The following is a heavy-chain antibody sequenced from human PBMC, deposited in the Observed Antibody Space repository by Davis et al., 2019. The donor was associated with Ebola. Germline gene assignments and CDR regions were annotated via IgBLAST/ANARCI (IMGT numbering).Heavy chain of an antibody. D-gene: IGHD3-22*01. CDR1: GFTFSSYA. CDR3: TTVSSYESSGYPYDAFDI. CDR2: ISGSGGST. V-gene: IGHV3-23*01. Sequence: GGSLRLSCAASGFTFSSYAMSWVRQAPGKGLEWVSAISGSGGSTYYADSVKGRFTISRDNSKNTLYLQMNSLRTEDTAVYYCTTVSSYESSGYPYDAFDIWGQGTMVTVSS. J-gene: IGHJ3*02.